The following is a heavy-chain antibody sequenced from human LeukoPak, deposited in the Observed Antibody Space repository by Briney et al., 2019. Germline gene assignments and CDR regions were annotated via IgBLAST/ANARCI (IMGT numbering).Heavy chain of an antibody. Sequence: SETLSLTCTVSGGSISSYYWSWIRQPPGKGLEWIGYVYYSGSTNYNPSLKSRVTISVDTSKNQFSLKLSSVTAADTAVYYCARGARGSGSYYGYWGQGTLVTVSS. J-gene: IGHJ4*02. CDR2: VYYSGST. CDR1: GGSISSYY. CDR3: ARGARGSGSYYGY. V-gene: IGHV4-59*01. D-gene: IGHD3-10*01.